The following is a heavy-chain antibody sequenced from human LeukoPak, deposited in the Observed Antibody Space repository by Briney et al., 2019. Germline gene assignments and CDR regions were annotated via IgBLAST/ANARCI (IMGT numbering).Heavy chain of an antibody. CDR1: GFTVSSNY. CDR3: AREGGVTTVTTRYYYGMDV. V-gene: IGHV3-7*01. CDR2: IKQDGSEK. Sequence: PGGSLRLSCAASGFTVSSNYMSWVRQAPGKGLEWVANIKQDGSEKYYVDSVKGRFTISRDNAKNSLYLQMNSLRAEDTAVYYCAREGGVTTVTTRYYYGMDVWGQGTTVTVSS. J-gene: IGHJ6*02. D-gene: IGHD4-4*01.